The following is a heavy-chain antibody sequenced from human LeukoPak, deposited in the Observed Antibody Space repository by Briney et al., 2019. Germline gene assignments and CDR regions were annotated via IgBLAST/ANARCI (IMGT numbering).Heavy chain of an antibody. J-gene: IGHJ3*02. CDR1: GFTFSSYG. Sequence: QSGGSLRLSCAASGFTFSSYGMHWVRQAPGKGLEWVAVISYDGSNKYYADSVKGRFTISRDNSKNTLYLQMNSLRAEDTAVYYCAKDEQYYGSGSFGAFDIWGQGTMVTVSS. CDR2: ISYDGSNK. D-gene: IGHD3-10*01. CDR3: AKDEQYYGSGSFGAFDI. V-gene: IGHV3-30*18.